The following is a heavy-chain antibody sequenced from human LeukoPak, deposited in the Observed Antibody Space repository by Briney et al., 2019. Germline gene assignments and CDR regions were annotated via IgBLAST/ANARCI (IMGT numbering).Heavy chain of an antibody. D-gene: IGHD1-1*01. CDR1: GFTFSSYA. Sequence: GGSLRLSCAASGFTFSSYAMSWVRQAPGKGLEWVSTISGSGGTTYYADSVKGRFTISRDNSENTLYLQINSLRVEDTAVYYCAKDTPTTGYHLDSWGQGTLVTVSS. J-gene: IGHJ4*02. V-gene: IGHV3-23*01. CDR3: AKDTPTTGYHLDS. CDR2: ISGSGGTT.